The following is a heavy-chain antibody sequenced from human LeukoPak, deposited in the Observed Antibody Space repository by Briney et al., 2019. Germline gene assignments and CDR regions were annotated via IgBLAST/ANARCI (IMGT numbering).Heavy chain of an antibody. CDR3: ARAEGRSYGSGSYYNAY. CDR1: GGSFSNYY. CDR2: IYTSGST. J-gene: IGHJ4*02. D-gene: IGHD3-10*01. V-gene: IGHV4-4*07. Sequence: SETLSLTCTVSGGSFSNYYWSWIRQPPGRGLEWIGRIYTSGSTNYNPSLKSRVTMSVDTSKNQFSLKLSSVTAADTAVYYCARAEGRSYGSGSYYNAYWGQGTLVIVSS.